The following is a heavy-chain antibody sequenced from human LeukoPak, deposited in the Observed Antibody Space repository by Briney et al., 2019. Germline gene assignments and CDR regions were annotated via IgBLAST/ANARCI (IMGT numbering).Heavy chain of an antibody. J-gene: IGHJ5*02. CDR2: INTNTGNP. D-gene: IGHD6-13*01. V-gene: IGHV7-4-1*02. CDR3: ARERRGSSSWYKNWFDP. Sequence: GASVKVSCKASGYTFTSYAMNWVRQAPGQGLEWMGWINTNTGNPTYAQGFTGRFVFSLDTSVSTAYLQISSLKAEDTAVYHCARERRGSSSWYKNWFDPWGQGTLVTVSS. CDR1: GYTFTSYA.